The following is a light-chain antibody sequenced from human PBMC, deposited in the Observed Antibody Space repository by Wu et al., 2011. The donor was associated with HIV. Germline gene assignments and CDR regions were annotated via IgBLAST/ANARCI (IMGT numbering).Light chain of an antibody. CDR2: DAS. J-gene: IGKJ5*01. CDR3: QYRTT. V-gene: IGKV3-11*01. CDR1: QSVSFY. Sequence: EVVLTQSPVTLSLSPGERATLSCRASQSVSFYLAWYQKKPGRAPRLLIYDASNRATGIPARFSGSGSATEFILTISRMQSEDFALYYCQYRTTFGQGTRLESK.